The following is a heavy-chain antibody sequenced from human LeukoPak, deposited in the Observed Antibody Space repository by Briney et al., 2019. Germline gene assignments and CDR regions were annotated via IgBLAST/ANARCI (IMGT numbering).Heavy chain of an antibody. CDR3: ARGYAGWGY. J-gene: IGHJ4*02. Sequence: PGGSLRLSCAASGFTFSSYEMNWVRQAPGKGLEWVANIKQDGSEKKYVDSVKGRFTISRDNAKNSVYLQMNSLRDEDTAVYYCARGYAGWGYWGQGTLVTVSS. V-gene: IGHV3-7*04. CDR2: IKQDGSEK. D-gene: IGHD3-16*01. CDR1: GFTFSSYE.